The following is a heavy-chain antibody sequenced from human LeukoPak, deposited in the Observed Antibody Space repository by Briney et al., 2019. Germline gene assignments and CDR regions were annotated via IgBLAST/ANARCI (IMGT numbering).Heavy chain of an antibody. CDR3: ARHIAVAGSPNYYGMDV. CDR1: GESISSSNW. J-gene: IGHJ6*02. CDR2: IYYSGST. Sequence: SGTLSLTCAVSGESISSSNWWSWVRQPPAKGLEWTGHIYYSGSTNYNPSLKSRVTISVDTSKNQFSLKLSSVTAADTAVYYCARHIAVAGSPNYYGMDVWGQGTTVTVSS. D-gene: IGHD6-19*01. V-gene: IGHV4-4*02.